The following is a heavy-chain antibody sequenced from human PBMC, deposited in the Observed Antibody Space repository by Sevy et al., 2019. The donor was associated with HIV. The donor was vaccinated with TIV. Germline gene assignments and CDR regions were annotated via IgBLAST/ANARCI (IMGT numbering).Heavy chain of an antibody. CDR2: ISGSGGST. J-gene: IGHJ6*03. Sequence: GGSLRLSCAASGFTFSSYAMSWVRQAPGKGLEWVSAISGSGGSTYYADSVKGRFTISRDNSKNTLYLQTNSLRAEDTAVYYCAKAGEGMPYYYYYYYMDVWGKGTTVTVSS. V-gene: IGHV3-23*01. CDR3: AKAGEGMPYYYYYYYMDV. D-gene: IGHD2-2*01. CDR1: GFTFSSYA.